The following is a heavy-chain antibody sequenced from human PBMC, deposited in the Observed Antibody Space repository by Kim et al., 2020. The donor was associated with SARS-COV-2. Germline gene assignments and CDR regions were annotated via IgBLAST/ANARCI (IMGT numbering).Heavy chain of an antibody. CDR3: ARGSGSLIVTTDTEYYYYLDV. CDR2: MNPHSGST. Sequence: ASVKVSCKASGYTFTNSNFDINWVRQATGQGLEWLGWMNPHSGSTGYGQKFQGRVTMTRNTSINTAYMELSSLTSEDTAVYYCARGSGSLIVTTDTEYYYYLDVWGRGTTVTVSS. D-gene: IGHD4-4*01. CDR1: GYTFTNSNFD. V-gene: IGHV1-8*01. J-gene: IGHJ6*03.